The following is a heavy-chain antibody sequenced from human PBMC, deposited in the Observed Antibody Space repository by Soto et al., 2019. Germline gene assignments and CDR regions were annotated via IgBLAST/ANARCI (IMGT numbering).Heavy chain of an antibody. Sequence: GGSLRLSCAASGFTFDDYAMHWVRQAPGKGLEWVSGISWNSGSIGYADSVKGRFTISRDNAKNSLYLQMNSLRAEDTALYYCAKDIRGAVAGILDYWGQGTLVTVSS. CDR2: ISWNSGSI. D-gene: IGHD6-19*01. V-gene: IGHV3-9*01. CDR1: GFTFDDYA. J-gene: IGHJ4*02. CDR3: AKDIRGAVAGILDY.